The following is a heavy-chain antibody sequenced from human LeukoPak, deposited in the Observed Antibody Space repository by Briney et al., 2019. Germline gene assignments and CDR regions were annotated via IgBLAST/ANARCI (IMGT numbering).Heavy chain of an antibody. D-gene: IGHD3-3*01. V-gene: IGHV4-59*12. CDR3: ARDRDDFWSGYYSYFDC. CDR2: IYYSGST. CDR1: GGSISSYY. J-gene: IGHJ4*02. Sequence: SETLSLTCTVSGGSISSYYWSWIRQPPGKGLEWIGYIYYSGSTNYNPSLKSRVTMSVDTSKNQFSLKLSSVTAADTAVYYCARDRDDFWSGYYSYFDCWGQGTLVTVSS.